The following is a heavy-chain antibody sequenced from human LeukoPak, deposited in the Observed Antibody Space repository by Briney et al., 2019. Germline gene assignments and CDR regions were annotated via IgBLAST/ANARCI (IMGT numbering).Heavy chain of an antibody. CDR1: GFTFGDYA. CDR2: IRSEEYGGTP. V-gene: IGHV3-49*04. Sequence: QPGRSLRLSCRGSGFTFGDYAVTWVRQAPGKGLQWVGFIRSEEYGGTPDYATSVKGRFTISRENSESTAYLKINSLRTEDTAVYYCTRALSGWTGYSDFWGQGTVVTVSS. J-gene: IGHJ4*02. D-gene: IGHD6-19*01. CDR3: TRALSGWTGYSDF.